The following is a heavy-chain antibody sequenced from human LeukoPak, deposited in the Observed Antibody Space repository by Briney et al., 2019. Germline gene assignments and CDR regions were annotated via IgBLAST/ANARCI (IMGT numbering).Heavy chain of an antibody. CDR1: GGSISSVSLY. V-gene: IGHV4-61*02. Sequence: SETLSLTCTVSGGSISSVSLYWNWIRQPARKGLEWIGRIYSSGTTHYNPSLRSRVTISLDTSKNQFSLNLSSVTAADTAVFYCAKSGGPDYYDSSAFDIWGQGTMVTVSS. J-gene: IGHJ3*02. D-gene: IGHD3-22*01. CDR3: AKSGGPDYYDSSAFDI. CDR2: IYSSGTT.